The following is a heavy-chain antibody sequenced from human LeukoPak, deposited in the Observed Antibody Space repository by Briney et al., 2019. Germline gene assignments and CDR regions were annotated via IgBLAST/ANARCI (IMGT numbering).Heavy chain of an antibody. V-gene: IGHV3-33*06. CDR2: IWYDGSNK. Sequence: QPGRSLRLSCAAYGFTFSSYGMHWVRQAPGKGLEWVAVIWYDGSNKYYADSVKGRFTISRDNSENTLYLQMNSLRAEDTAVYYCAKDTTGGAFDIWGQGTMVTVSS. J-gene: IGHJ3*02. CDR1: GFTFSSYG. D-gene: IGHD4-17*01. CDR3: AKDTTGGAFDI.